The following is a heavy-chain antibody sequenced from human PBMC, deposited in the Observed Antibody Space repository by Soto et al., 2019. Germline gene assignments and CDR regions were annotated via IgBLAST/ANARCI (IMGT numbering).Heavy chain of an antibody. D-gene: IGHD2-15*01. CDR2: ISSSSSTI. J-gene: IGHJ5*02. Sequence: EVQLVESGGGLVQPGGSLRLSCAASGFTFSSYSMNWVRQAPGKGLEWVSYISSSSSTIYYADSVKGRFTISRDNAKNSLYLQMNSLRDEDTAVYYCARDLVWPGGYCSGGSCYSTSQVPWGQGTLVTVSS. CDR3: ARDLVWPGGYCSGGSCYSTSQVP. CDR1: GFTFSSYS. V-gene: IGHV3-48*02.